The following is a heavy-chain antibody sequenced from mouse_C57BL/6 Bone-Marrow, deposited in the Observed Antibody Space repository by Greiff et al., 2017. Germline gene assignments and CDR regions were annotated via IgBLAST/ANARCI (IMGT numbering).Heavy chain of an antibody. V-gene: IGHV1-50*01. CDR2: IDPSDSYT. CDR3: ARSNYGSPYYFDY. D-gene: IGHD1-1*01. Sequence: QVQLQQPGAELVKPGASVKLSCKASGYTFTSYWMQWVKQRPGQGLEWIGEIDPSDSYTNYNQKFKGKGTLTVDTSSSTAYMQLSSLTSEDSAVYYCARSNYGSPYYFDYWGQGTTLTVSS. J-gene: IGHJ2*01. CDR1: GYTFTSYW.